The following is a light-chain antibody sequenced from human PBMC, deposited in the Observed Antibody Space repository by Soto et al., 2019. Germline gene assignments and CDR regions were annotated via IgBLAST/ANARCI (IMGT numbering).Light chain of an antibody. Sequence: DSQITQSPSSLSASVGDRVTITCQASQDISNYLNWYQQKPGKAPKLLIYDASNLETGVPSRFSGSGSGTDFTFTISSLQPEDIATYYCQQYDNLPLTFGGRTKVDIK. CDR1: QDISNY. V-gene: IGKV1-33*01. CDR2: DAS. J-gene: IGKJ4*01. CDR3: QQYDNLPLT.